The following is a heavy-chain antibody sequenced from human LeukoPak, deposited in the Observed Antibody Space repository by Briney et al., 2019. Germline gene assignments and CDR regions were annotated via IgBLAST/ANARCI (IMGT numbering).Heavy chain of an antibody. D-gene: IGHD4-23*01. CDR3: ARGQLTHYCGHDY. V-gene: IGHV4-34*01. Sequence: SETLSLTCTVYGGSFSGYYWSWIRQPPGKGLEWIGEINHSGSTNYNPSLKSRVTISVDTSKNQFSLKLSSVTAADTAVYYCARGQLTHYCGHDYWGQGTLVTVSS. CDR2: INHSGST. J-gene: IGHJ4*02. CDR1: GGSFSGYY.